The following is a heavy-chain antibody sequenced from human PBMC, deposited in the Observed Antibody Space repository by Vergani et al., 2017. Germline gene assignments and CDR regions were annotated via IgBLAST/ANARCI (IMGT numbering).Heavy chain of an antibody. CDR2: INPKSGVT. J-gene: IGHJ5*02. CDR1: GGTFGSHT. CDR3: AGDHFGSGSYMAWFDP. Sequence: QVQLEQSGAEVKKPGSSVTVSCRASGGTFGSHTISWVRQAPGQGLEWMGWINPKSGVTNYAQKFQGRVTMTRDTSIATVYMELTNLRSTDTATFYCAGDHFGSGSYMAWFDPWGQGSPVIVSS. D-gene: IGHD1-26*01. V-gene: IGHV1-2*02.